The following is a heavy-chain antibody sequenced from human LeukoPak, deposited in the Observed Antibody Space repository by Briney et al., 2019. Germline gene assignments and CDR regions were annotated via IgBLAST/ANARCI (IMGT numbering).Heavy chain of an antibody. CDR1: GFTFSTYT. CDR3: ARGRRRLAAAGATPPAPYDY. D-gene: IGHD6-13*01. V-gene: IGHV3-21*01. Sequence: GGSLRLSCAASGFTFSTYTMNWVRQAPGKGLEWVSSISSSSSYIYYADAVKGRFAISRDNAKNSLYLQMNSLRADDTAVYYCARGRRRLAAAGATPPAPYDYWGQGTLVTVSS. CDR2: ISSSSSYI. J-gene: IGHJ4*02.